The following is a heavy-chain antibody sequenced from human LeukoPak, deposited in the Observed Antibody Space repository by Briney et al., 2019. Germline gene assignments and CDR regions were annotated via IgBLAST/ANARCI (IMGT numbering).Heavy chain of an antibody. V-gene: IGHV4-4*02. J-gene: IGHJ4*02. CDR3: ARVTYYYDSSGYSYYFDY. CDR1: GGSISSSNW. Sequence: PSETLSLTCAVSGGSISSSNWWSWVRPPPGKGLEWIGEIYHSGSTNYNPSLKSRVTISVDKSKNQFSLKLSSVAAADTAVYYCARVTYYYDSSGYSYYFDYWGQGTLVTVSS. CDR2: IYHSGST. D-gene: IGHD3-22*01.